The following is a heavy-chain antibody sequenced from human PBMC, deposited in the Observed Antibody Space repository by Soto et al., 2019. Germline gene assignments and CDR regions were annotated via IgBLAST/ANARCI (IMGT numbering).Heavy chain of an antibody. V-gene: IGHV3-15*07. CDR2: IKSKNDGGTT. CDR1: GFTFTNAW. Sequence: EVQLVESGGGLVEPGGSLRLSCAASGFTFTNAWLNWVRQAPGKGLEWVGRIKSKNDGGTTDYVAPVKGRFTISRDDSENTVYLQMNSLKTEDTAVYYCAADLPNWGAYAFDYWGQGTLVTVSS. J-gene: IGHJ4*02. CDR3: AADLPNWGAYAFDY. D-gene: IGHD7-27*01.